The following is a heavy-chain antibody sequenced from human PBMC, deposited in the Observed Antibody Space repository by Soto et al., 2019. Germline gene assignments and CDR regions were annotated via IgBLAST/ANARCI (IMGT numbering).Heavy chain of an antibody. J-gene: IGHJ6*02. CDR2: IIPIFGTA. Sequence: GXSVKVSCKASVGTFSSYAISWVRQAPGQGLEWMGGIIPIFGTANYAQKFQGRVTITADESTSTAYMELSSLRSEDTAVYYCAREMYCSSTSCPHYYYYYGMDVWGQGTTVTVSS. D-gene: IGHD2-2*01. CDR1: VGTFSSYA. CDR3: AREMYCSSTSCPHYYYYYGMDV. V-gene: IGHV1-69*13.